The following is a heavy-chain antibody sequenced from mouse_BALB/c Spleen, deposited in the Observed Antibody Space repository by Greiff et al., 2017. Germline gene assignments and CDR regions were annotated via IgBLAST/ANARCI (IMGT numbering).Heavy chain of an antibody. V-gene: IGHV3-8*02. J-gene: IGHJ2*01. Sequence: EVQLQQSGPSLVKPSQTLSLTCSVTGDSITSGYWNWIRKFPGNKLEYMGYISYSGSTYYNPSLKSRISITRDTSKNQYYLQLNSVTTEDTATYYCARWIYYYGSSFDYWGQGTTLTVSS. CDR2: ISYSGST. D-gene: IGHD1-1*01. CDR1: GDSITSGY. CDR3: ARWIYYYGSSFDY.